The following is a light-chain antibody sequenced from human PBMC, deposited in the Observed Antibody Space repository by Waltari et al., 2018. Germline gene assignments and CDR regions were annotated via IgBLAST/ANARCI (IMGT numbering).Light chain of an antibody. Sequence: DIQVTQSPSSLSASVGDRVTITCRTSHHISSYVNWYQQRPGKAPKLLIYAASILQNGVPSRFSGSGSQTDFPLTISSLQPEDFATYYCQQNYNPPITFGQGTRLEIK. J-gene: IGKJ5*01. V-gene: IGKV1-39*01. CDR1: HHISSY. CDR2: AAS. CDR3: QQNYNPPIT.